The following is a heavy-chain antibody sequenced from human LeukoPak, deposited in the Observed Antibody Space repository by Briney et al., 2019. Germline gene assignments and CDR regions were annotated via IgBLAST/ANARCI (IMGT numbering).Heavy chain of an antibody. Sequence: PGGSLRLSCTASRFTFSNYWMSWVRQAPGRGLEWVANIKQDGSDKYYVDSVKGRFTISRDNSKNTLYLQMNSLRAEDTAVYYCAKDGAWLRFDDWGQGILVTVSS. V-gene: IGHV3-7*03. D-gene: IGHD5-12*01. CDR1: RFTFSNYW. CDR3: AKDGAWLRFDD. CDR2: IKQDGSDK. J-gene: IGHJ4*02.